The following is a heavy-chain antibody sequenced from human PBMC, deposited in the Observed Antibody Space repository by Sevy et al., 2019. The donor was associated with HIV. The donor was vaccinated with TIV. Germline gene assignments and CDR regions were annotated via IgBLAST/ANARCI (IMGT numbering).Heavy chain of an antibody. CDR2: ISSSGSTI. CDR3: ASLGDIVVVPAAQDYYYYYGMDV. J-gene: IGHJ6*02. V-gene: IGHV3-48*03. D-gene: IGHD2-2*01. CDR1: GFTFSSYE. Sequence: GGSLRLSCAASGFTFSSYEMNWVRQAPGKGLEWVSYISSSGSTIYYADSVKGRFTISRDNAKNSLYLQMNGLRAEDTAVYYCASLGDIVVVPAAQDYYYYYGMDVWGQGTTVTVSS.